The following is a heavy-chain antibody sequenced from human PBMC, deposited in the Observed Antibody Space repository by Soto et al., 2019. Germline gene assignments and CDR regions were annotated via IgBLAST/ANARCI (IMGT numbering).Heavy chain of an antibody. CDR1: GFTFSSYA. CDR2: ISGSGGST. V-gene: IGHV3-23*01. Sequence: GGSLRLSCAASGFTFSSYAMSWVRQAPGKGLEWVSAISGSGGSTYYADSVKGRFTVSRDNPKNTLYLQMNSLRAEDTAVYYCATTKGYQLLLYYFDYWGQGTLVTVSS. D-gene: IGHD2-2*01. J-gene: IGHJ4*02. CDR3: ATTKGYQLLLYYFDY.